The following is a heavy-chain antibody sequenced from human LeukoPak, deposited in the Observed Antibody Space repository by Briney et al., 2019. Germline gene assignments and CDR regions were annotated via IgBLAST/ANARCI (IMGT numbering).Heavy chain of an antibody. CDR3: ARDSNYYDTSGYDY. CDR1: GGTFSSYT. CDR2: ISAYNGNT. V-gene: IGHV1-18*01. Sequence: ASVKLSCKASGGTFSSYTISWVRQAPGQGLEWMGWISAYNGNTNYAQKVQGRVTMTTDTSTSTAYMELRSLGSDDTAVYYCARDSNYYDTSGYDYWGQGTLVTVSS. J-gene: IGHJ4*02. D-gene: IGHD3-22*01.